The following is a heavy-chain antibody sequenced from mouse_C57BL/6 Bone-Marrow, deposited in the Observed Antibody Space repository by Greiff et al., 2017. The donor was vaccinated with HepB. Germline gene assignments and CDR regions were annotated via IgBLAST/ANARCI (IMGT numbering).Heavy chain of an antibody. V-gene: IGHV5-4*03. D-gene: IGHD1-1*01. CDR3: ARTIYCGSRYGYFDV. J-gene: IGHJ1*03. CDR2: ISDGGSYT. Sequence: EVKLVEPGGGLVKPGGSLKLSCAASGFTFSSYAMTWVRQTPEKRLEWVATISDGGSYTYYPDNVKGRFTISRDNAKNNLYLQMSHLKSEDTAMYYCARTIYCGSRYGYFDVWGTGTTVTVSS. CDR1: GFTFSSYA.